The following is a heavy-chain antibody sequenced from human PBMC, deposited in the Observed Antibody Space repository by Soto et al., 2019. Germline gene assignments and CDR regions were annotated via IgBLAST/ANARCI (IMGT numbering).Heavy chain of an antibody. CDR3: ARDLGLRQRMTTVSPGGMDV. J-gene: IGHJ6*02. V-gene: IGHV4-30-4*01. CDR2: IYYSGST. Sequence: QVQLQESGPGLVKPSQTLSLTCTVSGGSISSGDYYWSWIRQPPGKGLEWIGYIYYSGSTYYNPSLKRRVTISVDTSKNQFSLKLSSVTAADTAVYYCARDLGLRQRMTTVSPGGMDVWGQGTTVTVSS. D-gene: IGHD4-4*01. CDR1: GGSISSGDYY.